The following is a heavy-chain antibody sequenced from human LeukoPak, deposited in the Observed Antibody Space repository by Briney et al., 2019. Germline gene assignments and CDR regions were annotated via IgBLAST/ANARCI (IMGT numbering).Heavy chain of an antibody. J-gene: IGHJ4*02. CDR1: GYTFTGYY. CDR2: INPNSGGT. V-gene: IGHV1-2*02. CDR3: ARDWVWFGELLPLES. D-gene: IGHD3-10*01. Sequence: GASVKVSCKASGYTFTGYYIHWVRQAPGQGLEWMGWINPNSGGTNYAQKFQGRVTMTRDTSISTAYMELSRLRSDDTAVYYCARDWVWFGELLPLESWGRGTLVTVSS.